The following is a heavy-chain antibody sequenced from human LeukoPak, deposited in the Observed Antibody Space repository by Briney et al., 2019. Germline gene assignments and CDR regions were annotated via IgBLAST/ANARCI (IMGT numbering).Heavy chain of an antibody. CDR3: ARDHQVAVAGTGY. D-gene: IGHD6-19*01. J-gene: IGHJ4*02. CDR1: GFTFSSYS. Sequence: GGSLRLSCAASGFTFSSYSMNWVRQAPGKGLEWVSSISSSSSYIYYADSVKGRFTISRDNAKNSLYLQMNSLRAEDTAVCYCARDHQVAVAGTGYWGQGTLVTVSS. CDR2: ISSSSSYI. V-gene: IGHV3-21*01.